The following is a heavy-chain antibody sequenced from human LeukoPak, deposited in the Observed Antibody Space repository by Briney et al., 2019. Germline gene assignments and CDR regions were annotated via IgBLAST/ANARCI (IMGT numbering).Heavy chain of an antibody. V-gene: IGHV3-66*02. CDR2: IHTGGNT. J-gene: IGHJ6*02. CDR3: ARGGSNDFWSGYYLGPNYYYGMDV. D-gene: IGHD3-3*01. Sequence: GGSLRLSCTASGFAVSSNYINWVRQAPGKGLEWVSVIHTGGNTYYADSVKGRFTISRDNSKNTLYLQMNGLRAEDTAVYYCARGGSNDFWSGYYLGPNYYYGMDVWGQGTTVTVSS. CDR1: GFAVSSNY.